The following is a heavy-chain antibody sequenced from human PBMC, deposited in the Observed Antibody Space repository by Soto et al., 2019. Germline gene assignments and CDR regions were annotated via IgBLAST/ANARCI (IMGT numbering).Heavy chain of an antibody. Sequence: GGSLRLSCAASGFTFSSYAMSWVRQAPGKGLEWVSAISGSGGSTYYADSVKGRFTISRDNSKNTLYLQMNSLRAEDTAVYYCAKDWRSLEWLSNNWFDPWGQGTLVTVSS. CDR2: ISGSGGST. CDR1: GFTFSSYA. V-gene: IGHV3-23*01. J-gene: IGHJ5*02. CDR3: AKDWRSLEWLSNNWFDP. D-gene: IGHD3-3*01.